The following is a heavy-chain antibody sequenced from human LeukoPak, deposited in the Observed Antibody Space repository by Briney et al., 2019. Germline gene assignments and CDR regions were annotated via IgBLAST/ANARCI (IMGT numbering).Heavy chain of an antibody. CDR1: GGSFSGDY. CDR3: ARGGWEHLLDY. J-gene: IGHJ4*02. Sequence: SETLSLTCTVYGGSFSGDYWSWIRQPPGKGLEWIGEINHSGSTNYNPSLQSRVTISVDRSKNQFSLKLSSVTAADTAVYYCARGGWEHLLDYWGQGTLVTVSS. CDR2: INHSGST. V-gene: IGHV4-34*01. D-gene: IGHD4-23*01.